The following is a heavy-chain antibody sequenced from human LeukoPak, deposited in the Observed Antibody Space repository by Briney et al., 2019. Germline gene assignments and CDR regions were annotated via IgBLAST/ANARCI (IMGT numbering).Heavy chain of an antibody. J-gene: IGHJ4*02. CDR3: ARAFRGYSGYEHTPPPLD. D-gene: IGHD5-12*01. CDR2: INPNSGGT. CDR1: GYTFTGYY. Sequence: EASVKVSCKASGYTFTGYYTHWVRQAPGQGLEWMGWINPNSGGTNYAQKFQGRVTMTRDTSISTAYMELSRLRSDDTAVYYCARAFRGYSGYEHTPPPLDWGQGTLVTVSS. V-gene: IGHV1-2*02.